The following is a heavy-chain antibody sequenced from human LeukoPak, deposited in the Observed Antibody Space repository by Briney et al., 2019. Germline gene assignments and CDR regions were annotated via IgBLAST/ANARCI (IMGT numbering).Heavy chain of an antibody. CDR1: GGSISSSSYY. D-gene: IGHD3-10*01. J-gene: IGHJ6*03. CDR3: ARLGSGRTHYYYYMDV. Sequence: SSETLSLTCTVSGGSISSSSYYWGWIRQPPGKGLEWIGGIYYSGSTYYNPSLKSRVTISVDTSKNQFSLKLSSVTAADTAVYYCARLGSGRTHYYYYMDVWGKGTTVTVSS. V-gene: IGHV4-39*01. CDR2: IYYSGST.